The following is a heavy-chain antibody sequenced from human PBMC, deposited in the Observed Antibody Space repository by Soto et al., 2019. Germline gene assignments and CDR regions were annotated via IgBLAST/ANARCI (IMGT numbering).Heavy chain of an antibody. CDR3: ARVHVMVVAGSTFDY. D-gene: IGHD6-19*01. CDR1: GGSISSYY. J-gene: IGHJ4*01. Sequence: SETLSLTCTVSGGSISSYYWSWIRQRPGKRLEWICHIFYSGRTSYNTSLKRRVTMSVDTSKNQFSLKLTSVTAADTAVYYCARVHVMVVAGSTFDYWGHGTLVTVSA. CDR2: IFYSGRT. V-gene: IGHV4-59*08.